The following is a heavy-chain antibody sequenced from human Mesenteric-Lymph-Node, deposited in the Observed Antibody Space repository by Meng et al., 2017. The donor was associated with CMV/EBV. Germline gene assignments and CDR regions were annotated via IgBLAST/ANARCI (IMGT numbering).Heavy chain of an antibody. CDR1: GDSISSFYY. V-gene: IGHV4-39*01. CDR3: ARPFPSWQSPRLDPFGA. D-gene: IGHD6-19*01. J-gene: IGHJ5*02. CDR2: VHYTGST. Sequence: QLRLRESGPGQVKPSGTLSLTCTVSGDSISSFYYWGWIRQPPGRGLEWIGSVHYTGSTYYSPSLKSRVTVSVDTSKNQFSLRLTSVTAADTAVYYCARPFPSWQSPRLDPFGAWGQGTLVTVSS.